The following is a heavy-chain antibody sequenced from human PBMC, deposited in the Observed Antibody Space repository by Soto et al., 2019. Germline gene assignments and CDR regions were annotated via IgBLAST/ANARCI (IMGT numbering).Heavy chain of an antibody. V-gene: IGHV3-21*01. Sequence: GGSLRLSCAASGFTFSSYSMNWVRQAPGKGLEWVSSISSSSSYIYYADSVKGRFTISRDNAKNSLYLQMNSLRAEDTAVYYCARARGAPPYFDYWGRGTLVTVSS. CDR1: GFTFSSYS. D-gene: IGHD1-26*01. J-gene: IGHJ4*02. CDR2: ISSSSSYI. CDR3: ARARGAPPYFDY.